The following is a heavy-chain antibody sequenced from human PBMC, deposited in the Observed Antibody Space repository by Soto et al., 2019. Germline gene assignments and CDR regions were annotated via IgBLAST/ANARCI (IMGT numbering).Heavy chain of an antibody. D-gene: IGHD1-26*01. J-gene: IGHJ5*02. CDR3: ARGGGWELLRTNWFDP. Sequence: PSQTQPLSCGVEGGTSGGHGGRRIRQTKGKGLEWIGEINHSGSTNYNPSLKSRVTISVDTSKNQFSLKLSSVTAADTAVYYCARGGGWELLRTNWFDPWGQGTLVTVS. V-gene: IGHV4-34*01. CDR2: INHSGST. CDR1: GGTSGGHG.